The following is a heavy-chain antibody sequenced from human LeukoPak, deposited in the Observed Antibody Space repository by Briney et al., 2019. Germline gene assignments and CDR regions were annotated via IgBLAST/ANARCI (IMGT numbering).Heavy chain of an antibody. CDR2: ISSSSSYI. Sequence: PGGSLRLSCAASGFTFSSYNMNWVRQAPGKGLEWVSSISSSSSYIYYADSVKGRFTISRDNAKNSLCLQMNSLRAEDTAVYYCARGVVAGTFDYWGQGTLVTVSS. J-gene: IGHJ4*02. CDR1: GFTFSSYN. CDR3: ARGVVAGTFDY. V-gene: IGHV3-21*01. D-gene: IGHD6-19*01.